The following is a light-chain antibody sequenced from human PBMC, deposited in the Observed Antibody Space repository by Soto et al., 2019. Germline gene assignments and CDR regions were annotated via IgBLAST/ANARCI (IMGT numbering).Light chain of an antibody. CDR3: QQYGGSPQT. V-gene: IGKV3-20*01. CDR2: GAP. Sequence: EIVLTQSQGTLSLSPGERATLSCRASQSVSNYLAWYQQKPGQAPRLLIYGAPRRATVIPDRFSGSGSGTDFTLTISRLVPEDFAVYYCQQYGGSPQTFGHGTNVEVK. CDR1: QSVSNY. J-gene: IGKJ1*01.